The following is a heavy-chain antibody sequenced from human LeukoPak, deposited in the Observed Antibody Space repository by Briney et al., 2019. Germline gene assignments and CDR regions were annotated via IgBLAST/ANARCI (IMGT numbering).Heavy chain of an antibody. CDR3: AKTSDISVRYYFDY. J-gene: IGHJ4*02. Sequence: QPGGSLRLSCAASGFTFSNYAMTWVRQAPGKGPEWVSGISGSGGVTYYADSVKGRFTISRDNSKNTLYVQMNSLRVEDTAVYYCAKTSDISVRYYFDYWGQGTLVAVSS. CDR1: GFTFSNYA. D-gene: IGHD3-22*01. V-gene: IGHV3-23*01. CDR2: ISGSGGVT.